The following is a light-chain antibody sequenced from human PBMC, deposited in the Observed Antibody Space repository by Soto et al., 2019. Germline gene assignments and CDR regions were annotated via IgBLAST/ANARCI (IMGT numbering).Light chain of an antibody. CDR2: AAS. V-gene: IGKV1-17*03. CDR1: QGISNY. Sequence: DIQMTQSPSAMSASVGDRVTITCRASQGISNYLAWFQQKPGKVPKRLIYAASSLQSGVPSRFSGSGSGREFKPTISSPQPEDVATYYCLQHNSYPPYTFGQGTKLEIK. J-gene: IGKJ2*01. CDR3: LQHNSYPPYT.